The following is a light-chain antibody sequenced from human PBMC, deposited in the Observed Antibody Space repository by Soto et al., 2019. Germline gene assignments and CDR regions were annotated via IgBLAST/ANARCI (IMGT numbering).Light chain of an antibody. J-gene: IGKJ1*01. CDR3: QQYDTYWT. CDR1: LSLNRW. CDR2: KAS. V-gene: IGKV1-5*03. Sequence: DIQMTQSPSTLSASVGDRVTITCRGSLSLNRWLAWYQQKPGKAPKLLIDKASSLESGVPSRFSGSGSGTEFTLTITSLQPDDFATYYCQQYDTYWTFGLGTKVEIK.